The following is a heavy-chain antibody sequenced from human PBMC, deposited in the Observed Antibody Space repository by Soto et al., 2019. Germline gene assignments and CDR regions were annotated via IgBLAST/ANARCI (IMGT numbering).Heavy chain of an antibody. J-gene: IGHJ6*03. D-gene: IGHD2-2*01. CDR2: INHSGST. CDR3: ARAKGYCSSTSCLGPYYYYMDV. V-gene: IGHV4-34*01. Sequence: SETLSLTCAVYGGSFSGYYWSWIRQPPGKGLEWIGEINHSGSTNYNPSLKSRVTISVDTSKNQFSLKLSSVTAADTAVYYCARAKGYCSSTSCLGPYYYYMDVWGKGTTVTVSS. CDR1: GGSFSGYY.